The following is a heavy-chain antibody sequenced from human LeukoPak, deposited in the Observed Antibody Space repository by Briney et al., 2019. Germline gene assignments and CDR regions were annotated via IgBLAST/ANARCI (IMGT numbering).Heavy chain of an antibody. J-gene: IGHJ4*02. CDR2: LFNSGVT. V-gene: IGHV4-39*01. Sequence: SETLSLTCSVSGASLSSTGYYWGWIRQSPGKRLEWIESLFNSGVTYYSPSLKSRVSTSVDTSNNHFSLRLTSLTAADTAIYYCARHRVASAYSSFDYWGQGTLVTVSS. D-gene: IGHD2-15*01. CDR1: GASLSSTGYY. CDR3: ARHRVASAYSSFDY.